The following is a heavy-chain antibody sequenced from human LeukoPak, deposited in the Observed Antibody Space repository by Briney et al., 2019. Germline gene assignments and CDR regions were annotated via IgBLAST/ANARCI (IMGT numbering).Heavy chain of an antibody. CDR2: IYSGGST. Sequence: GGSLRLSCAASGFTVNSNYMSWVRQAPGKGLEWVSVIYSGGSTYYADSVKGRFTISRDNSKNTLYLQMNSLRAEDTAVYYYARDVSASESGWYDNWGQGTLVTVSS. D-gene: IGHD3-3*01. CDR1: GFTVNSNY. CDR3: ARDVSASESGWYDN. V-gene: IGHV3-66*01. J-gene: IGHJ5*02.